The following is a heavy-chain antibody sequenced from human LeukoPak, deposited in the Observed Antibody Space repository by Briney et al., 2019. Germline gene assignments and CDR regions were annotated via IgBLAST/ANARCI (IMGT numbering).Heavy chain of an antibody. D-gene: IGHD3-22*01. CDR1: GGSISSYY. CDR2: IYYSGST. J-gene: IGHJ4*02. Sequence: PSETLSLTCTVSGGSISSYYWSWIRQPPGKGLEWIGYIYYSGSTYYNPSLKSRVTISVDTSKNQFSLKLSSVTAADTAVHYCARVGNYCDSSGYYYSTSPFDYWGQGTLVTVSS. V-gene: IGHV4-59*12. CDR3: ARVGNYCDSSGYYYSTSPFDY.